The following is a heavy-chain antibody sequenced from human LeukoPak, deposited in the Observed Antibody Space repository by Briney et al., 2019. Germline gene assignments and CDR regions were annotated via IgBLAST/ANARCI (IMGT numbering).Heavy chain of an antibody. CDR1: GGSISSGDYY. J-gene: IGHJ4*02. Sequence: SETLSLTCTVSGGSISSGDYYWTWIRQPPGKGLEWIGYISYSGSTYYSPSLKSRLTISVDTSKNQFSLKLSSVTAADTAVYYCARAPSGGSWNFDNWGQGTLVTVSS. CDR2: ISYSGST. D-gene: IGHD2-15*01. CDR3: ARAPSGGSWNFDN. V-gene: IGHV4-30-4*01.